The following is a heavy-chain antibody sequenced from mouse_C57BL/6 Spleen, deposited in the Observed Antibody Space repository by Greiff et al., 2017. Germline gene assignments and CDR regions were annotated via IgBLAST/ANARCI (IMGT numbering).Heavy chain of an antibody. J-gene: IGHJ3*01. V-gene: IGHV14-3*01. Sequence: EVKVEESVAELVRPGASVKLSCTASGFNIKNTYMHWVKQRPEQGLEWIGRIGPANGNTKYAPKFQGKATITADTSSNTAYLQRSSLTSEDTVLYYGAPLYYGYDVRFAYWGQGTLVTVSA. CDR1: GFNIKNTY. CDR2: IGPANGNT. CDR3: APLYYGYDVRFAY. D-gene: IGHD2-2*01.